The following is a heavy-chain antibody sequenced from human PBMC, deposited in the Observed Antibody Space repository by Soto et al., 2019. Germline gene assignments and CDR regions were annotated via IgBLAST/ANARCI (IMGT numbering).Heavy chain of an antibody. J-gene: IGHJ4*02. D-gene: IGHD3-16*01. CDR3: ARALLGFSYGYGGYFDP. Sequence: SETLSLTXNVSGGSFHGYSWSWFRQTSGKGLEWIGDISYRGSTSYSPSLKSRLLISLDTSNNQFSLKVASVTPADTAVYYCARALLGFSYGYGGYFDPWGPGTLVTVS. CDR1: GGSFHGYS. V-gene: IGHV4-34*01. CDR2: ISYRGST.